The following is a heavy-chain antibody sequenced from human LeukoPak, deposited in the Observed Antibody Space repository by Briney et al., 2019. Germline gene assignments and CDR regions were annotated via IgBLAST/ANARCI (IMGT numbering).Heavy chain of an antibody. CDR2: ISSSSSTI. CDR3: AREGQWLVHPFDY. Sequence: PGGSLRLSCAASGFTFSSYSMNWVRQAPGKGLEWVSYISSSSSTIYYADSVKGRFTISRDNAKNSLYLQMNSLRAEDTAVYYCAREGQWLVHPFDYWGQGTLVTVSS. D-gene: IGHD6-19*01. J-gene: IGHJ4*02. V-gene: IGHV3-48*01. CDR1: GFTFSSYS.